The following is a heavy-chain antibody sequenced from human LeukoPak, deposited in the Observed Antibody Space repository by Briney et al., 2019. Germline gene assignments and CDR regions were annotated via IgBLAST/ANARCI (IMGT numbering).Heavy chain of an antibody. Sequence: GGSLRLSCAASGFTFSDYYMSWIRQAPGKGLEWVSYISSSGSTIYYADSVKGRFTISRDNSKNTLYLQMNSLRAEDTAVYYCTKETYGSGDYYFYYYMDVWGKGTTVTISS. J-gene: IGHJ6*03. CDR2: ISSSGSTI. V-gene: IGHV3-11*04. D-gene: IGHD3-10*01. CDR3: TKETYGSGDYYFYYYMDV. CDR1: GFTFSDYY.